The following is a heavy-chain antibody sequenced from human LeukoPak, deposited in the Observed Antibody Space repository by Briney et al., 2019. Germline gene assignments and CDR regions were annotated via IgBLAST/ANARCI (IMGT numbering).Heavy chain of an antibody. Sequence: PGGSLRLSCAASGFTFDEYAMHWVRQAPGKGLEWVSGISWNSGSLGYADSVKGRFTISRDNSKNTLHLQMNSLRAEDTAVYYCARSAPYCSGGSCYSVGYFDYWGQGTLVTVSS. CDR2: ISWNSGSL. D-gene: IGHD2-15*01. V-gene: IGHV3-9*01. J-gene: IGHJ4*02. CDR3: ARSAPYCSGGSCYSVGYFDY. CDR1: GFTFDEYA.